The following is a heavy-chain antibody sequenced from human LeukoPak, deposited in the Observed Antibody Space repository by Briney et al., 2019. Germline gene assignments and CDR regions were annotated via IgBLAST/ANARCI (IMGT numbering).Heavy chain of an antibody. CDR2: INPNSGGT. V-gene: IGHV1-2*02. CDR3: ARAIYEYLVDY. J-gene: IGHJ4*02. CDR1: GYTFTSYD. D-gene: IGHD3-16*01. Sequence: ASVKVSCKASGYTFTSYDINWVRQAPGQGLEWMGWINPNSGGTNYAQKFQGRVTMTRDTSISTAYMELSRLRSDDTAVYYCARAIYEYLVDYWGQGTLVTVSS.